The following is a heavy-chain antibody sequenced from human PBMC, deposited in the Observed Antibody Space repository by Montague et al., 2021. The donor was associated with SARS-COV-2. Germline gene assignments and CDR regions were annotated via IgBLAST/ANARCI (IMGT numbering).Heavy chain of an antibody. CDR3: ARELGIHDFLSGYYIGD. CDR1: GGSVNSGSYH. Sequence: SETLSLTCTVSGGSVNSGSYHWNWIRQPPGKGLEWIGYIYYSGSTSYNPSLKSRVTISLDTSKNQFSLNLTSVTAADTALYFCARELGIHDFLSGYYIGDWGQGTLVTVSS. J-gene: IGHJ4*02. D-gene: IGHD3-3*01. CDR2: IYYSGST. V-gene: IGHV4-61*01.